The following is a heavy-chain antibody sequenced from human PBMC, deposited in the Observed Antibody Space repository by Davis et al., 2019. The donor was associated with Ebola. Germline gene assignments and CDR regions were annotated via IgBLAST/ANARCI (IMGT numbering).Heavy chain of an antibody. Sequence: ASVKVSCKASGYTFTSYYMHWVRQAPGQGLEWMGIINPSGGSTSYAQKFQGRVTMTRDTSTSTVYMELSSLRSEDTAVYYCAREQYYYDSSGYHRGAFDIWGQGTMVTVSS. CDR3: AREQYYYDSSGYHRGAFDI. V-gene: IGHV1-46*01. CDR2: INPSGGST. D-gene: IGHD3-22*01. CDR1: GYTFTSYY. J-gene: IGHJ3*02.